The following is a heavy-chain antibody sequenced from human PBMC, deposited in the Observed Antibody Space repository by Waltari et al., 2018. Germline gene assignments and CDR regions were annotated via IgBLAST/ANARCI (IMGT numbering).Heavy chain of an antibody. CDR1: GGTVSSYA. V-gene: IGHV1-69*01. CDR3: AREKVPRSINAPFDY. CDR2: IIPIFGTA. D-gene: IGHD3-10*01. J-gene: IGHJ4*02. Sequence: QVQLVQSGAEVKKPGSSVKVSCKASGGTVSSYAISWVRQAPGQGLEWMGGIIPIFGTASYAQTFQGRVTITADESTSTAYMELNSLRAEDTAVNYCAREKVPRSINAPFDYWGQGTLVTVSS.